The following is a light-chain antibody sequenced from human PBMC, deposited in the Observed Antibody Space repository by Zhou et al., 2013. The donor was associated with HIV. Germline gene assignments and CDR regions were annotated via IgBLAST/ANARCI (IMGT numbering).Light chain of an antibody. J-gene: IGKJ4*01. CDR3: QQYYNFLPLT. CDR1: QGISSY. Sequence: AIRITQSPSSLSASTGDRVTITCRASQGISSYLAWYQQKPGKAPKLLIYGASTLQSGVPSRFSGSGSGTDFTLTISRLQSEDFATYYCQQYYNFLPLTFGGGTKVEDQT. CDR2: GAS. V-gene: IGKV1-8*01.